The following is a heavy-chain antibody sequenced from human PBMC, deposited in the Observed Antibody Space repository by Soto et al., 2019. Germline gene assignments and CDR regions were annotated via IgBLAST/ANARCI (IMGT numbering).Heavy chain of an antibody. CDR3: ARGSPRYYDSSGYALWYGDL. J-gene: IGHJ2*01. CDR2: ISSSGSAM. Sequence: EVQLVESGGGLVQRGGSLRLSCAVSGFTLSSYSFNWVRQAPGKGLEWVSYISSSGSAMYFAESVKGRITISRDNDKNSLYLQMNSLSDEDTSVYYCARGSPRYYDSSGYALWYGDLWGRGTLVTVSS. V-gene: IGHV3-48*02. D-gene: IGHD3-22*01. CDR1: GFTLSSYS.